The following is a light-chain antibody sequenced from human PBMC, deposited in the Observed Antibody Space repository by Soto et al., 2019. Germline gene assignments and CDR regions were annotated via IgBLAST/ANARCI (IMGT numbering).Light chain of an antibody. CDR3: SSYTSSSTPGV. CDR2: VVS. Sequence: QSALTQPASVSGSPGQSITISCTGTSSDVGGYNYVSWYQQHPGKAPKLMIYVVSDRPSGVSNRFSGSKSGNTASLTISGLQAEDEADYYCSSYTSSSTPGVFGGGTKLTVL. J-gene: IGLJ2*01. V-gene: IGLV2-14*01. CDR1: SSDVGGYNY.